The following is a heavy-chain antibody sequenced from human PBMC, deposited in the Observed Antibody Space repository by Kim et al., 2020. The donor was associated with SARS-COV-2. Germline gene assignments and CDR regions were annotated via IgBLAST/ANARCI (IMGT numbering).Heavy chain of an antibody. CDR3: ARDPHSYDVVLSAYNWFDP. CDR2: IIPIFGTA. CDR1: GGTFSSYA. Sequence: SVKVSCKASGGTFSSYAISWVRQAPGQGLEWMGGIIPIFGTANYAQKFQGRVTITADESTSTAYMELSSLRSEDTAVYYCARDPHSYDVVLSAYNWFDPWGQGTLVTVSS. V-gene: IGHV1-69*13. J-gene: IGHJ5*02. D-gene: IGHD3-3*01.